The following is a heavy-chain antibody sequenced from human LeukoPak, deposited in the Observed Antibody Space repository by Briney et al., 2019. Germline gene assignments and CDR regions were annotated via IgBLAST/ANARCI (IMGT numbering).Heavy chain of an antibody. D-gene: IGHD3-10*01. CDR2: IKQDGSEK. J-gene: IGHJ4*02. CDR1: GFTFSSYW. Sequence: TGGSLRLSCAASGFTFSSYWMSWVRQAPGKGLEWVANIKQDGSEKYYVDSVKGRFTISRDNAKNSLYLQMNSLRAEDTAVYYCARDQGYYYGSGDFDYWGQGTLVTVSS. CDR3: ARDQGYYYGSGDFDY. V-gene: IGHV3-7*01.